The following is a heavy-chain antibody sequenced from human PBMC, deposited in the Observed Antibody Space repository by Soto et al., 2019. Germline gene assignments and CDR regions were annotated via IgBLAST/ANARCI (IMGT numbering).Heavy chain of an antibody. CDR1: GGTFSSFA. CDR2: IIPIFGTA. CDR3: TKRYCSGGSCYSGDYYYGMDV. V-gene: IGHV1-69*06. J-gene: IGHJ6*02. D-gene: IGHD2-15*01. Sequence: ASVKVSCKASGGTFSSFAISWVRQAPGQGLEWMGGIIPIFGTANYAQRFQGRVTITADKSTSTAYMELSSLRSEDTAVYYCTKRYCSGGSCYSGDYYYGMDVWGQGTTVTVS.